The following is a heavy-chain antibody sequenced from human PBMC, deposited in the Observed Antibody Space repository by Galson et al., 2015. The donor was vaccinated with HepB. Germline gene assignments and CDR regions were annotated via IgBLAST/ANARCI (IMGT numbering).Heavy chain of an antibody. CDR3: ARDISLGGGILWFGELLGLPDY. CDR2: ISSSSSSI. V-gene: IGHV3-21*01. D-gene: IGHD3-10*01. J-gene: IGHJ4*02. Sequence: SLRLSCAASGFTFSSYSMNWVRQAPGEGLEWVSSISSSSSSIYYADSVKGRFTISRDNAKNSLYLQMNSLRAEDTAVYYCARDISLGGGILWFGELLGLPDYWGQGTLVTVSS. CDR1: GFTFSSYS.